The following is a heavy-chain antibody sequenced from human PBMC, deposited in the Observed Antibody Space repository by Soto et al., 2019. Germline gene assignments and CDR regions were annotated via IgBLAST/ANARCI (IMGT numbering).Heavy chain of an antibody. Sequence: PGGSLRLSCAASRFSNSWMRWVRQVPGKGLVWVSRINPDGGSTNYADFVKGRFTISRDYATDTVYLQMNSLRAEDTAVYYCVRGPGAYVYFGFGIWGQGTMVTVSS. V-gene: IGHV3-74*01. CDR1: RFSNSW. CDR2: INPDGGST. J-gene: IGHJ3*02. D-gene: IGHD3-9*01. CDR3: VRGPGAYVYFGFGI.